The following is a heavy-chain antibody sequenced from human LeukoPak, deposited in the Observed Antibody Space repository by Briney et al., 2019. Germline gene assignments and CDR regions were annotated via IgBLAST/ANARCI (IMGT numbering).Heavy chain of an antibody. CDR3: ARDGYATGSHDY. D-gene: IGHD3-10*01. V-gene: IGHV3-33*01. CDR2: IWYDGSNK. J-gene: IGHJ4*02. CDR1: GFTFSSYG. Sequence: GGSLRLSCAAPGFTFSSYGMHWVRQAPGKGLEWVAVIWYDGSNKYYADSVKGRFTISRDNSKNTLYLQMNSLRAEDTAVYFCARDGYATGSHDYWGQGALVTVSS.